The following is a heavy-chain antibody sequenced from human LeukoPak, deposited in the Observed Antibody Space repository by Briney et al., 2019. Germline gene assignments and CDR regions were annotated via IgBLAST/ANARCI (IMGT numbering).Heavy chain of an antibody. CDR1: GLTFSSYA. Sequence: GGSLRLSCAASGLTFSSYAMSWVRQAPGKGLEWVSAIRGSGGSTYYADSVKGRLTISRDNSRNTLYLQINSLRAEDTAVYYCAKGPKYDFWSGTRDYYFDYWGQGTLVTVSS. J-gene: IGHJ4*02. D-gene: IGHD3-3*01. CDR3: AKGPKYDFWSGTRDYYFDY. CDR2: IRGSGGST. V-gene: IGHV3-23*01.